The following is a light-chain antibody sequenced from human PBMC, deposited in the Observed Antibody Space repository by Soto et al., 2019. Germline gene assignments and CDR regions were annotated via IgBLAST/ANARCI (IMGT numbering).Light chain of an antibody. CDR1: SSDVCGYNY. J-gene: IGLJ1*01. CDR2: EVS. V-gene: IGLV2-8*01. CDR3: SSYAGSNNPYV. Sequence: QSALTQPPSASGSPGQSVTISCTGTSSDVCGYNYVSWYQQHPGKAPKLMIYEVSKRPSGVPDRFSGSKSGNTASLTVSGLQAEDEADYYCSSYAGSNNPYVFGTGTKLTVL.